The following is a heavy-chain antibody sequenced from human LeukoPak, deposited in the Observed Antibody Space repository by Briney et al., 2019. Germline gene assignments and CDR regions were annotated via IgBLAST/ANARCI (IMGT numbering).Heavy chain of an antibody. D-gene: IGHD3-22*01. CDR1: GGSITNYY. CDR2: IFYSGST. Sequence: PSETLSLTCTVSGGSITNYYWSWIRQPPGKGLEWIGYIFYSGSTNYNPSLKSLVTISVDTPKNHFSQQLSSMTAADTAVYYCARSRRGYSDLDYWGQGTLVTVSS. CDR3: ARSRRGYSDLDY. J-gene: IGHJ4*02. V-gene: IGHV4-59*01.